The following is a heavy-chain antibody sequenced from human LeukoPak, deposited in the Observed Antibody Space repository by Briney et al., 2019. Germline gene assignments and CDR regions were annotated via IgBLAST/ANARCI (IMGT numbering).Heavy chain of an antibody. Sequence: LSGGSLRLSCAASGFTFENYAMHWVRQAPGKGLEWMSFISGDGSSTYYADSVKGRFTISRDNSKNSLYLQMNSLRSEDTALYYCGKDNPNQWLPDYWGQGTLVTVSS. CDR1: GFTFENYA. V-gene: IGHV3-43*02. CDR3: GKDNPNQWLPDY. D-gene: IGHD6-19*01. CDR2: ISGDGSST. J-gene: IGHJ4*02.